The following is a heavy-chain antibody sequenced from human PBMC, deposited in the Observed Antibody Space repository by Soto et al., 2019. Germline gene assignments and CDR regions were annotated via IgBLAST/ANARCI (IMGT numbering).Heavy chain of an antibody. CDR3: VKVSTFYDILTGYYSTNFFDP. CDR1: GFTFREYS. J-gene: IGHJ5*02. Sequence: GGALRLSCSASGFTFREYSMHWVRQAPRKGLQNVSTISSDGDITYYADSVKGRFTISRDNSKNTLYLQMNSLRPEDTAVYYCVKVSTFYDILTGYYSTNFFDPWGQGTLVTVSS. V-gene: IGHV3-64D*06. D-gene: IGHD3-9*01. CDR2: ISSDGDIT.